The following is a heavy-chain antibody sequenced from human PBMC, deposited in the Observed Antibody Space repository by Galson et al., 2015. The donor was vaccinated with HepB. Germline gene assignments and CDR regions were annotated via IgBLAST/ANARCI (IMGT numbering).Heavy chain of an antibody. CDR2: MNPNSGNT. Sequence: SVTVSCKASGSTFTSYDINWVRQATGQGLEWMGWMNPNSGNTGYAQKFQGRVTMTRNTSISTAYMELSSLRSEDTAVYYCARKDIVVVPAARGAYYYYGMDVWGQGTTVTVSS. V-gene: IGHV1-8*01. J-gene: IGHJ6*02. CDR3: ARKDIVVVPAARGAYYYYGMDV. CDR1: GSTFTSYD. D-gene: IGHD2-2*01.